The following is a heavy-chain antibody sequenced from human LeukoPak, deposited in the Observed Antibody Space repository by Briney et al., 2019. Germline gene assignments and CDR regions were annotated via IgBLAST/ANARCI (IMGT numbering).Heavy chain of an antibody. CDR1: GGSISSGSYY. D-gene: IGHD3-3*01. V-gene: IGHV4-61*02. Sequence: SETLSLTCTVSGGSISSGSYYWSWIRQPAGKGLEWIGRIYTSGSTNYNPSLKSRVTISVDTSKNQFSLKLSSVTAADTAVYYCARDLGWLLAFDIWGQGAMVTVSS. CDR3: ARDLGWLLAFDI. CDR2: IYTSGST. J-gene: IGHJ3*02.